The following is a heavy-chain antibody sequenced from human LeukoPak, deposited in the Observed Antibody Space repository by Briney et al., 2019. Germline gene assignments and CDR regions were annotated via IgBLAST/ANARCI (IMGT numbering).Heavy chain of an antibody. CDR1: GYTFTGYY. J-gene: IGHJ4*02. CDR3: ARGPRGSSGWYIGY. Sequence: ASVKVSCKASGYTFTGYYMHWVRQAPGQGLEWMGRINPNSGGTNYAQKFQGGVTMTRDTSISTAYMELSRLRSDDTAVYYCARGPRGSSGWYIGYWGQGTLVTVSS. V-gene: IGHV1-2*06. CDR2: INPNSGGT. D-gene: IGHD6-19*01.